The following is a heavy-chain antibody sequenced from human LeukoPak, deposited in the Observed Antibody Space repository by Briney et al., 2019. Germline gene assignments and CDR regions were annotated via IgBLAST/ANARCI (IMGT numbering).Heavy chain of an antibody. CDR1: GFTFSSYE. CDR3: AVIWALPYAFDI. J-gene: IGHJ3*02. D-gene: IGHD3-10*01. CDR2: ISSSGSTI. Sequence: GGSLRLSCAASGFTFSSYEMNWVRQAPGKGLEWVSYISSSGSTIYYADSVKGRFTISRDNAKNSLYLQMNSLRAEDTAVYYCAVIWALPYAFDIWGQGTMVTVSS. V-gene: IGHV3-48*03.